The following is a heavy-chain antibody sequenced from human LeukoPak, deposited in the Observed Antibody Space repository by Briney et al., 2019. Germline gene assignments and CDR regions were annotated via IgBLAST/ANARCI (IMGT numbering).Heavy chain of an antibody. J-gene: IGHJ4*02. CDR1: GFTFTDYA. V-gene: IGHV3-23*01. CDR2: ISDYGRTT. Sequence: GGSLRLSCAASGFTFTDYAIYWVRQAPGRGLEWVSGISDYGRTTYYADSVKGRFTISRDNSKNTLYLQMNSLRAEDTAVYYCASWVGYWGQGTLVTVSS. D-gene: IGHD1-26*01. CDR3: ASWVGY.